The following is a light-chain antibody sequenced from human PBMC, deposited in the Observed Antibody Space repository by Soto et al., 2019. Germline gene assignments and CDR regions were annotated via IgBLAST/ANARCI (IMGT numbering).Light chain of an antibody. CDR1: QSVSSY. V-gene: IGKV3-11*01. Sequence: EIALTQSPATLSLSPGERATLSCRASQSVSSYLAWYQQKPGQAPRLLIYDASNRATGIPARFSGSGSGTDFTLAISSLEPEDFAVYYCQQRSNWPPSLTLGGGTKVEIK. CDR2: DAS. J-gene: IGKJ4*01. CDR3: QQRSNWPPSLT.